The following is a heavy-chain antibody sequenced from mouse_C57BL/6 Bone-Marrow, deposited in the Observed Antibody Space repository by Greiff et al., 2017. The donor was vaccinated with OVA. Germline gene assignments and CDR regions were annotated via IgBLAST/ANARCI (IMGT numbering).Heavy chain of an antibody. V-gene: IGHV3-6*01. Sequence: EVKLQESGPGLVKPSQSLSLTCSVTGYSITGGYYWNWIRQFPGNKLEWMGYISYDGSNNYNPSLKNRISITRDTSKNQFFLKLNSVTTEDTATYYCARDLGASYGSSAWFAYWGQGTLVTVSA. D-gene: IGHD1-1*01. CDR2: ISYDGSN. CDR3: ARDLGASYGSSAWFAY. CDR1: GYSITGGYY. J-gene: IGHJ3*01.